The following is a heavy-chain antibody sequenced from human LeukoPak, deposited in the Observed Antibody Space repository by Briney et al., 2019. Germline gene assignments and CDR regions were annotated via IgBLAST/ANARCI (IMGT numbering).Heavy chain of an antibody. CDR3: ATAHYVWGSYRYFDY. J-gene: IGHJ4*02. D-gene: IGHD3-16*02. V-gene: IGHV1-24*01. CDR2: FDPEDGET. CDR1: GYTLTELS. Sequence: TSVKVSCQVSGYTLTELSMHWVRQPPGTGLERVGGFDPEDGETIYAQKFQGRVTMTEHTSTDTANMQLSSLRSEDTAVYYCATAHYVWGSYRYFDYWGQGPLVTVSS.